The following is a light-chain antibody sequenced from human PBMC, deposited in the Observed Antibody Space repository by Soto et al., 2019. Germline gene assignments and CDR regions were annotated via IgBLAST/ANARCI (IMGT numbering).Light chain of an antibody. CDR3: LQDYNYPLT. CDR1: QGIRND. J-gene: IGKJ4*01. V-gene: IGKV1-6*01. CDR2: AAS. Sequence: AIQMTQSPSSLSASVGDRVTITCRASQGIRNDLDWYQQKPGKAPKLLIYAASSLQSGVLSRFSGSGSGTDFTLTISSLQPEDFATYYCLQDYNYPLTFGGGTKVEIK.